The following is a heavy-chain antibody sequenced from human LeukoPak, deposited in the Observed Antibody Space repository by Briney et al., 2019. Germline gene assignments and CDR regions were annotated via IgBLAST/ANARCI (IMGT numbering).Heavy chain of an antibody. CDR1: GFTFSSYW. V-gene: IGHV3-7*01. Sequence: GGSLRLSCAASGFTFSSYWMTWVRQAPGKGLEWVANINQDGTEKSYVDSVKGRFTISRDNAKNSLYLQMTSLRVEDTAGYYCARDSRGYSYGNYYYYGMDVWGQGTTVTVSS. D-gene: IGHD5-18*01. CDR2: INQDGTEK. CDR3: ARDSRGYSYGNYYYYGMDV. J-gene: IGHJ6*02.